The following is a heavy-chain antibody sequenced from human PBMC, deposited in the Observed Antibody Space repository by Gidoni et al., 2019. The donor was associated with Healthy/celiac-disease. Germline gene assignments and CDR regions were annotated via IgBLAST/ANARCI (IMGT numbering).Heavy chain of an antibody. J-gene: IGHJ4*02. CDR3: ARDNDPQNPYFDY. CDR1: GFTFSSYS. CDR2: ISSSSSYI. V-gene: IGHV3-21*01. D-gene: IGHD2-8*01. Sequence: EVQLVESGGGLVTPGGSLRLSCAASGFTFSSYSMNWVRQAPGKGLEGVSSISSSSSYIYYADSMKGRFTISRDNAKNSLYLQMNSLRAEDTAVYYCARDNDPQNPYFDYWGQGTLVTVSS.